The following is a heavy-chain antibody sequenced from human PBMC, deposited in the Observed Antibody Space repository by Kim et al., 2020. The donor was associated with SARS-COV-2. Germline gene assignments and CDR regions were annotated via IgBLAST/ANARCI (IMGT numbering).Heavy chain of an antibody. D-gene: IGHD3-10*01. CDR2: IWYDGSNK. CDR1: GFTFSSYG. J-gene: IGHJ6*02. Sequence: GGSLRLSCAASGFTFSSYGMHWVRQAPGKGLEWVAVIWYDGSNKYYADSVKGRFTISRDNSKNTLYLQMNSLRAEDTAVYYCAGVWYYYGSGRAGPTYYYGMDVWGQGTTVTVSS. CDR3: AGVWYYYGSGRAGPTYYYGMDV. V-gene: IGHV3-33*01.